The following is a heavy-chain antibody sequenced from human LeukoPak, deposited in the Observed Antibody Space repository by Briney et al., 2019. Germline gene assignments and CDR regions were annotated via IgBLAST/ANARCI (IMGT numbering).Heavy chain of an antibody. Sequence: PGGSLRLSCAASGFTFSSYAMSWVRQAPGKGREWVSAISGSGGSTYYADSVKGRFTISRDNSKNTLYLQMNSLRAEDTAVYYCARGVEPLAANTLAYWGQGTLVTVSS. CDR3: ARGVEPLAANTLAY. CDR2: ISGSGGST. CDR1: GFTFSSYA. D-gene: IGHD1-14*01. V-gene: IGHV3-23*01. J-gene: IGHJ4*02.